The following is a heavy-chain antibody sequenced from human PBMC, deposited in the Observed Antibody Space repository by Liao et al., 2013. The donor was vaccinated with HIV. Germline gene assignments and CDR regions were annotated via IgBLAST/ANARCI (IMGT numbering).Heavy chain of an antibody. Sequence: QVQLQESGPGLVKPSETLSLTCTVSGGSISSYYWSWIRQPAGKGLEWIGRLYSSGSTYYNPSLKSRVTLSGDTSKNQLSLKLSSVTAADTAIYYCVKDVGYCGADNCYSRWFDPSGPRNPYGHRLL. D-gene: IGHD2-15*01. CDR3: VKDVGYCGADNCYSRWFDP. V-gene: IGHV4-4*07. CDR2: LYSSGST. J-gene: IGHJ5*01. CDR1: GGSISSYY.